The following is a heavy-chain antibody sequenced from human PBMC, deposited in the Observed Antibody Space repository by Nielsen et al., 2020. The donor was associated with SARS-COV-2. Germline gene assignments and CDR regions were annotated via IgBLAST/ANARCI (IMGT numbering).Heavy chain of an antibody. Sequence: GESLKISCAASGFTFSSYAMHWVRQAPGKGLEWVAVISYDGSDKDYADSVKGRFTISRDNSKNTLYLQMNSLRAEDTAVYYCAKEGDAVAAAYSWGQGTLVTVSS. CDR2: ISYDGSDK. V-gene: IGHV3-30*04. J-gene: IGHJ4*02. D-gene: IGHD2-15*01. CDR1: GFTFSSYA. CDR3: AKEGDAVAAAYS.